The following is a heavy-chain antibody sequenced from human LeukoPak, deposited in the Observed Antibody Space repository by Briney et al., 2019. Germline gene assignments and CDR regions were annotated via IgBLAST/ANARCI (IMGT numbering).Heavy chain of an antibody. CDR1: GFSFSTYG. CDR2: IWNDGSNK. Sequence: GGSLRLSCAASGFSFSTYGMHWVRQAPGKGLEWVAVIWNDGSNKYYADSVKGRFTISRDNSKNTLDLQMNSLRVEDTAVYYCARAWYSTARFGMDVWGQGTTVTVSS. D-gene: IGHD1-26*01. V-gene: IGHV3-33*01. J-gene: IGHJ6*02. CDR3: ARAWYSTARFGMDV.